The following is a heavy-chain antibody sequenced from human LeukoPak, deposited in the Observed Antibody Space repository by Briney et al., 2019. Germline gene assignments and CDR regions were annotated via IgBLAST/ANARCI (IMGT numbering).Heavy chain of an antibody. V-gene: IGHV4-38-2*02. Sequence: PSETLSLTCTVSGYSISSGYYWGWIRQPRGKGLEWIGSIYQSGSTYYNPSLKSRVTISVDTSKNQFSLKLSSVTAADTAVYYCARDLEDLDYYDSSGYSVGFDYWGQGTLVTVSS. CDR2: IYQSGST. D-gene: IGHD3-22*01. J-gene: IGHJ4*02. CDR1: GYSISSGYY. CDR3: ARDLEDLDYYDSSGYSVGFDY.